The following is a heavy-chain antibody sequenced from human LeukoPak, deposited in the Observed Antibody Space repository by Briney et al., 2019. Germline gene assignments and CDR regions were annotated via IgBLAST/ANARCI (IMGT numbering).Heavy chain of an antibody. J-gene: IGHJ6*04. CDR2: ISSSGSTI. Sequence: GGSLRLSCAASGFTFSSNYMNWVRQAPGKGLEWVSYISSSGSTIYYADSVKGRFTISRDNAKNSLYLQMNSLRAEDTAVYYCAELGITMIGGVWGKGTTVTISS. V-gene: IGHV3-48*03. CDR3: AELGITMIGGV. CDR1: GFTFSSNY. D-gene: IGHD3-10*02.